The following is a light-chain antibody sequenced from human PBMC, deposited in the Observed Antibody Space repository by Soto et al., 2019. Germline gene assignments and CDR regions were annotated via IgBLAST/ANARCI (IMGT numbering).Light chain of an antibody. V-gene: IGKV1-5*01. CDR2: DAS. CDR3: QQYNSYSQT. CDR1: QSISSW. Sequence: DIQMTQSPSTLSASVGDRLTITCRASQSISSWVAWYQQKPGKPPKLLIYDASSLESGVPSRFSGSGSGTEFTLTISSLQPDDFATYYCQQYNSYSQTFGQGTKVDIK. J-gene: IGKJ1*01.